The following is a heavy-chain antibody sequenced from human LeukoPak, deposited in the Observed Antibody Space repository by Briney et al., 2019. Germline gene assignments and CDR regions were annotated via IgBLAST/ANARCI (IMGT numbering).Heavy chain of an antibody. CDR3: ARVGSGSYPADFDY. Sequence: PSETLSLTCTVSGGSISSYYWSWIRQPPGKGLEWIGNIYYSGSTNYNPSLKSRVTISVDTPKNQFSLRLSSVTAADTAVYYCARVGSGSYPADFDYWGQGTLVTVSS. CDR2: IYYSGST. J-gene: IGHJ4*02. CDR1: GGSISSYY. D-gene: IGHD3-10*01. V-gene: IGHV4-59*08.